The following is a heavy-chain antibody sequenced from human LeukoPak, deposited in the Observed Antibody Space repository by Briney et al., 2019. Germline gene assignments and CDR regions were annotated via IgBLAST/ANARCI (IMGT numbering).Heavy chain of an antibody. J-gene: IGHJ3*02. CDR2: ISWNSGSI. D-gene: IGHD2-2*01. V-gene: IGHV3-9*01. CDR3: AKDIGCSSTSCYWKAFDI. CDR1: GFTFSSYA. Sequence: SGGSLRLSCAASGFTFSSYAMSWVRQAPGKGLEWVSGISWNSGSIGYADSVKGRFTISRDNAKNSLYLQMNSLRAEDTALYYCAKDIGCSSTSCYWKAFDIWGQGTMVTVSS.